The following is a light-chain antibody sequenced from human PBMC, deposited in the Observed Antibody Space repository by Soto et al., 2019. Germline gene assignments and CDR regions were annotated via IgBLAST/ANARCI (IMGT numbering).Light chain of an antibody. CDR2: WAS. Sequence: DIVMTQSPDSLAVSLGERATINCKSSQSVLYSSNNKNYVAWFQHRPGLPPKLIIYWASTRESGVPDRFSGGESGTDFTLTISSLEAEDVAVYYCMQGTHWPWTFGQGTKVDIK. J-gene: IGKJ1*01. CDR3: MQGTHWPWT. CDR1: QSVLYSSNNKNY. V-gene: IGKV4-1*01.